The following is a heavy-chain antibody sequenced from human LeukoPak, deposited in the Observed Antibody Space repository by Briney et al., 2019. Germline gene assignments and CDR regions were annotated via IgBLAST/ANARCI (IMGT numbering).Heavy chain of an antibody. CDR2: IYYSGST. Sequence: SETLSLTCAVYGGSFSGYYWSWIRQHPGKGLEWIGYIYYSGSTYYNPSLKSRVTISVDTSKNQFSLKLSSVTAADTAVYYCARLIRSGYYSNYYYYYMDVWGKGTTVTVSS. V-gene: IGHV4-31*11. CDR1: GGSFSGYY. J-gene: IGHJ6*03. CDR3: ARLIRSGYYSNYYYYYMDV. D-gene: IGHD3-3*01.